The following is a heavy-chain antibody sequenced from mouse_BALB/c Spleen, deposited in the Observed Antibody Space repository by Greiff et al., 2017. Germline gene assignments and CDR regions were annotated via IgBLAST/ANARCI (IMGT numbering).Heavy chain of an antibody. Sequence: QVQLQQPGAELVMPGASVKMSCKASGYTFTDYWMHWVKQRPGQGLEWIGAIDTSDSYTSYNQKFKGKATLTVDESSSTAYMQLSSLTSEDSAVYDCARSQRAMDYWGQGTSVTVSS. CDR3: ARSQRAMDY. J-gene: IGHJ4*01. V-gene: IGHV1-69*01. CDR2: IDTSDSYT. CDR1: GYTFTDYW.